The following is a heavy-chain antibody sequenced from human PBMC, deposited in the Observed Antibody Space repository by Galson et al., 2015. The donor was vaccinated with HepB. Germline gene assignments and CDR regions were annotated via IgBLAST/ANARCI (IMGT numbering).Heavy chain of an antibody. CDR2: FDPEDGET. J-gene: IGHJ3*01. Sequence: SVKVSCKVSGYTLTELSMHWVRQAPGKGLEWMGGFDPEDGETIYAQKFQGRVTMTEDTSTDTAYMELSSLRSEDTAVYYCATAYCSGGSCAPSFRNWGQGTMVTVSS. V-gene: IGHV1-24*01. D-gene: IGHD2-15*01. CDR3: ATAYCSGGSCAPSFRN. CDR1: GYTLTELS.